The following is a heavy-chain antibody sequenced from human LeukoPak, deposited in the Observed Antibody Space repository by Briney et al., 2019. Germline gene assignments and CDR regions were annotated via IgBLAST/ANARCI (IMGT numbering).Heavy chain of an antibody. CDR3: ARSPTSISNPYYFDW. CDR1: GYSFSTCW. J-gene: IGHJ4*02. D-gene: IGHD3-3*02. V-gene: IGHV5-51*01. Sequence: GESLKISYKASGYSFSTCWIGWVRQTSGKGLEWMGIIYPGDSDTRYSPSFQGQVTISADRSLTTAYLQWSSLKASDTAMYFCARSPTSISNPYYFDWWGQGTLVTVSS. CDR2: IYPGDSDT.